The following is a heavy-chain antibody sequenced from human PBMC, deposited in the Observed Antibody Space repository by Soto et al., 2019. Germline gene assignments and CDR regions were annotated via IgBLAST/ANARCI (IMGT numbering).Heavy chain of an antibody. J-gene: IGHJ4*02. CDR2: ISYDGSNK. CDR1: GFTFSSYA. CDR3: ARDVTFDIRGSPLRFDY. Sequence: GGSLRLSCAASGFTFSSYAMHWVRQAPGKGLEWVAVISYDGSNKYYADSVKGRFTISRDNSKNTLYLQMNSLRAEDTAVYYCARDVTFDIRGSPLRFDYWGQGTLVTVST. D-gene: IGHD3-22*01. V-gene: IGHV3-30-3*01.